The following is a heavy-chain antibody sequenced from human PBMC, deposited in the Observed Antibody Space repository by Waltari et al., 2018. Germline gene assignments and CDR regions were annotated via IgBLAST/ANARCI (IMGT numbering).Heavy chain of an antibody. D-gene: IGHD2-21*01. CDR1: GVSISSENW. J-gene: IGHJ6*02. CDR3: ARIPFHYYAVDV. V-gene: IGHV4-4*02. CDR2: IFHSGST. Sequence: QVQLQESGPGLVQRSGTLPLTCALSGVSISSENWWSGLRPPPGKGLEWFGEIFHSGSTNYYPSLKSRVTISVDKSKNQLPLKLSSVTAADTAAYYCARIPFHYYAVDVWGQGTTVTVSS.